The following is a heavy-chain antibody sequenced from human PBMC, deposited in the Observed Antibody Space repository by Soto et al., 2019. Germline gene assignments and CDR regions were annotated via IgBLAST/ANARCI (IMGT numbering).Heavy chain of an antibody. CDR2: MNPNSGNT. J-gene: IGHJ5*02. V-gene: IGHV1-8*01. Sequence: ASVKVSCKASGYTFTSYDINWVRQATGQGLEWMGWMNPNSGNTGYAQKFQGRVTMTRNTSISTAYMELSSLRSEDTAVYYCARGLLPQYYDFRSGYYRNWFDPWGQGTLVTVSS. CDR1: GYTFTSYD. D-gene: IGHD3-3*01. CDR3: ARGLLPQYYDFRSGYYRNWFDP.